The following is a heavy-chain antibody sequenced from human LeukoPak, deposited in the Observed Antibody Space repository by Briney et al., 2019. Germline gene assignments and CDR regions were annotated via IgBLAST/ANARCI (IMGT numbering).Heavy chain of an antibody. J-gene: IGHJ4*02. CDR3: ARGRRYYDSSGYYYPFDY. D-gene: IGHD3-22*01. CDR1: GGSFSGLY. V-gene: IGHV4-34*01. CDR2: INHSGST. Sequence: SETLSLTCTVYGGSFSGLYWSWIRQPPGKGLEWIGEINHSGSTNYNPSLKSRVTISVDTSKNQFSLKLSSVTAADTAVYYCARGRRYYDSSGYYYPFDYWGQGTLVTVSS.